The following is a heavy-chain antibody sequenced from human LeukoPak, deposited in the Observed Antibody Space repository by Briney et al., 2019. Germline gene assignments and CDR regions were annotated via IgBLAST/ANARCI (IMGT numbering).Heavy chain of an antibody. V-gene: IGHV3-30*18. CDR3: AKDHYVSGRYDAFDI. CDR2: ISYDGSNK. D-gene: IGHD3-10*01. Sequence: SGRSLRLSCAASGFTFSSYGMHWVRQAPGKGLEWVAVISYDGSNKYYGDSVRGRFTISRDNSKNTLYLQMNSLRAEDTAVYYCAKDHYVSGRYDAFDIWGQGTMVTVSS. J-gene: IGHJ3*02. CDR1: GFTFSSYG.